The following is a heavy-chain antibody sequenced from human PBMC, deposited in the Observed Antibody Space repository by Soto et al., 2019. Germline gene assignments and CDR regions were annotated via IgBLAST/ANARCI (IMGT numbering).Heavy chain of an antibody. D-gene: IGHD3-10*01. Sequence: QTLSLTCAISGDSVSSNSAAWNWIRQSPSRGLEWLGRTYYRSKWYNDYAVSVKSRITINPDTSKNQFSLQLNSVTPEDTAVYYCARDLGSGSYYIYYYYGMDVWGQGTTVTVSS. CDR3: ARDLGSGSYYIYYYYGMDV. CDR2: TYYRSKWYN. J-gene: IGHJ6*02. CDR1: GDSVSSNSAA. V-gene: IGHV6-1*01.